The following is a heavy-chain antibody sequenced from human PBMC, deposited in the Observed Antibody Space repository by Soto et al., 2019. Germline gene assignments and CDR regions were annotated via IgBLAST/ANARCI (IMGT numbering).Heavy chain of an antibody. CDR3: ARDSPPLIYYDSSGYYSHFDY. D-gene: IGHD3-22*01. J-gene: IGHJ4*02. CDR1: GYTFTGYY. V-gene: IGHV1-2*04. CDR2: INPNSGGT. Sequence: ASVKVSCKXSGYTFTGYYMHWVRQAPGQGLEWMGWINPNSGGTNYAQKFQGWVTMTRDTSISTAYMELSRLRSDDTAVYYCARDSPPLIYYDSSGYYSHFDYWGQGTLVTVSS.